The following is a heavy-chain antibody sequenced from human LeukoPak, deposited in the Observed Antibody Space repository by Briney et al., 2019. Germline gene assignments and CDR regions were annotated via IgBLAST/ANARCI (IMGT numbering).Heavy chain of an antibody. J-gene: IGHJ3*02. CDR3: ARDYYDSSISAFDI. V-gene: IGHV3-9*01. CDR1: GFSFDDYV. CDR2: ISWNSDNI. D-gene: IGHD3-22*01. Sequence: PGGSLRLSCAVSGFSFDDYVMHWVRQVPGKGLEWVSGISWNSDNIDYADSVKGRFTISRDNAKNSLYLQMNSLRAEDTAVYYCARDYYDSSISAFDIWGQGTMVTVSS.